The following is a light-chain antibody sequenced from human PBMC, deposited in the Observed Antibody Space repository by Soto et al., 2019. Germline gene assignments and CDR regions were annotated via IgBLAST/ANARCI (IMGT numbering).Light chain of an antibody. Sequence: QSVLTQPRSVSGSPGQSVTISCTGTSSGVGGYKYVSWYQQKPGKAPKLIIYGVSRWPSGVPNRFSGSKSGNRASLTISGLQAEDEGDYYCCSYAGGPEVFGTGTKV. CDR2: GVS. CDR3: CSYAGGPEV. V-gene: IGLV2-11*01. CDR1: SSGVGGYKY. J-gene: IGLJ1*01.